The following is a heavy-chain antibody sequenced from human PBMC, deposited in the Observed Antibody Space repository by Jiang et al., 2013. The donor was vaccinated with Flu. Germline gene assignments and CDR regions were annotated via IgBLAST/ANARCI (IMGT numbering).Heavy chain of an antibody. V-gene: IGHV6-1*01. Sequence: SQTLSLTCDISGDSVSSNGVAWNWIRQSPSRGLEWLGRTYYRSKWYNDYAVSVKSRIIIDPDTSKNQFSLQLNSVTPEGTAVYYCTRGRMSAFDIWGQGTMVTVSS. D-gene: IGHD2/OR15-2a*01. J-gene: IGHJ3*02. CDR3: TRGRMSAFDI. CDR1: GDSVSSNGVA. CDR2: TYYRSKWYN.